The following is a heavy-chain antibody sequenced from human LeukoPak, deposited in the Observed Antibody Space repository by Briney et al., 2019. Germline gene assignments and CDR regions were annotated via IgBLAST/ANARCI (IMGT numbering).Heavy chain of an antibody. CDR3: ARDSLDTTSYYYFGMDV. D-gene: IGHD5-18*01. CDR1: GFIFSDYS. J-gene: IGHJ6*02. Sequence: GGSLRLSCAASGFIFSDYSMNWVRQAPGKGLEWVSSISRSSSYIYYSDSVKGRFTVSRDNAENSLYLQVSSLRAEDTAVYYCARDSLDTTSYYYFGMDVWGQGTTVTVSS. CDR2: ISRSSSYI. V-gene: IGHV3-21*01.